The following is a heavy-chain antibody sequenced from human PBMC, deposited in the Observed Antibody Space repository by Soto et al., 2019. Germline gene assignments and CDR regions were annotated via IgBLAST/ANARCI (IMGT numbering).Heavy chain of an antibody. CDR1: GFTFSNYW. CDR2: IDHDGLT. Sequence: EVQLVESVGGLVQPGGSLRLSCAGSGFTFSNYWMHWVRQAPGKGLEWVSRIDHDGLTDYADSVRGRFTISRDNAENTLYLQMNSLRPEDTAVYYCVRDSHGDYWGQGTLVTVSS. V-gene: IGHV3-74*01. CDR3: VRDSHGDY. J-gene: IGHJ4*02.